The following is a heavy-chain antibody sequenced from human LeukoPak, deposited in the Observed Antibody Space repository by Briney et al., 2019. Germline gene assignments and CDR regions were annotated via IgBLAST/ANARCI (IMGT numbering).Heavy chain of an antibody. Sequence: GASLRLSCAASGFNVGSKHMNWVRQAPGKGLEWVSGIYPGGDSYYADSLKGRFIISRDISKNTVFLQMNSLRDEDTAVYYCARLNFGDDYWGQGALVTVSS. J-gene: IGHJ4*02. CDR2: IYPGGDS. V-gene: IGHV3-53*01. D-gene: IGHD4-17*01. CDR1: GFNVGSKH. CDR3: ARLNFGDDY.